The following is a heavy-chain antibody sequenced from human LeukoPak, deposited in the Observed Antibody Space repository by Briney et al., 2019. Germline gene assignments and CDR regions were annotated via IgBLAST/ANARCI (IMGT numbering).Heavy chain of an antibody. CDR3: ARDLDLIVNYFDY. Sequence: SETLSLTCTVSGGSISSSSYYWGWIRQPPGKGLEWIGSIYYSGSTYYNPSLKSRVTISVDTSKNQFSLKLSSVTAADTAVYYCARDLDLIVNYFDYWGQGTLVTVSS. D-gene: IGHD3-22*01. CDR2: IYYSGST. CDR1: GGSISSSSYY. V-gene: IGHV4-39*07. J-gene: IGHJ4*02.